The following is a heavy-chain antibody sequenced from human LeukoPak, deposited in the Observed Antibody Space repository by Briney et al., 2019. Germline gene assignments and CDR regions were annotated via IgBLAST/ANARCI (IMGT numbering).Heavy chain of an antibody. D-gene: IGHD3-9*01. CDR2: ISAYNGNT. Sequence: GASVKVSCEASGYTFTGYYMHWVRQAPGQGLEWMGWISAYNGNTNYAQKLQGRVTMTTDTSTSTAYMELRSLRSDDTAVYYCAREGGELRYFDWSPSGDYWGQGTLVTVSS. J-gene: IGHJ4*02. V-gene: IGHV1-18*04. CDR3: AREGGELRYFDWSPSGDY. CDR1: GYTFTGYY.